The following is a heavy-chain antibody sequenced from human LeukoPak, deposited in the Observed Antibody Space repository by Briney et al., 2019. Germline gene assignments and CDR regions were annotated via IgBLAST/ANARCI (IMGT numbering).Heavy chain of an antibody. V-gene: IGHV1-2*02. CDR1: GYTFTGYY. CDR3: ARDVICSGGSCYSPVDV. CDR2: INPNSGGT. D-gene: IGHD2-15*01. J-gene: IGHJ6*02. Sequence: ASVKVSFKASGYTFTGYYMHWVRQAPGQGLEWMGWINPNSGGTNYAQKFQGRVTMTRDTSISTAYMELSRLRSDDTAVYYCARDVICSGGSCYSPVDVWGQGTTATVSS.